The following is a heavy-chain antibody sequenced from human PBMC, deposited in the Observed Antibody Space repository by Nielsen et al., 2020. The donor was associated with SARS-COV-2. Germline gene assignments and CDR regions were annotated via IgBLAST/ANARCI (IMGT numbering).Heavy chain of an antibody. V-gene: IGHV4-39*07. CDR3: ARYAVSYDAFDI. CDR2: IYYTGTT. J-gene: IGHJ3*02. Sequence: SETLSLTCTVSGGSISSSSYYWGWIRQPPGKGLEWIGNIYYTGTTYYKPSLKSRVTISVDTSKNQFSLKLSSVTAADTAVYYCARYAVSYDAFDIWGQGTMVTVSS. CDR1: GGSISSSSYY.